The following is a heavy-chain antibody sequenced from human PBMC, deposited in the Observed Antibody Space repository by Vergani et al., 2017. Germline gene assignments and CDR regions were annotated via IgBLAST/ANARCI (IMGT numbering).Heavy chain of an antibody. CDR3: ARGTMIDAFDI. J-gene: IGHJ3*02. Sequence: QVQLQESGPGLVKPSETLSLTCTVSGGSISSHYWSWIRQPPGKGLEWIGYIYYSGSTNYNHSLKSRVTISVDTTKNQFSLKLSPVTAADTAVYYCARGTMIDAFDIWGQGTMVTVSS. CDR2: IYYSGST. D-gene: IGHD3-22*01. V-gene: IGHV4-59*11. CDR1: GGSISSHY.